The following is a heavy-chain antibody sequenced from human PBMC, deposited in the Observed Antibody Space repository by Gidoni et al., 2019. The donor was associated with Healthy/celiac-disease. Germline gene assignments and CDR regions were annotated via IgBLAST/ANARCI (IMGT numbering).Heavy chain of an antibody. Sequence: EVQLVESGGGFVQPGGSLRLSCEASGFTFSSYWMHWVRQAPGKGLVWVSRINSDGSSKSDADPVKGRFTISRDNAKNTLYLQMNSLRAEDTAVYYCASLDSSGYYDYYGMDVWGQGTTVTVSS. CDR1: GFTFSSYW. V-gene: IGHV3-74*01. J-gene: IGHJ6*02. CDR3: ASLDSSGYYDYYGMDV. D-gene: IGHD3-22*01. CDR2: INSDGSSK.